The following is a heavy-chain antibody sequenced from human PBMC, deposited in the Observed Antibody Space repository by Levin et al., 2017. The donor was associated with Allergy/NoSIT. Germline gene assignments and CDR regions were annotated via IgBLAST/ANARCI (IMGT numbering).Heavy chain of an antibody. CDR2: ITGGGGNT. D-gene: IGHD6-19*01. Sequence: GGSLRLSCAASGFTFSSYAMTWVRQAPGKGPEWVATITGGGGNTYYADSVKGRFTISRDNSNNTLFLQMDTLRGEDTALYRCAKGGFAVAAHPWGRGTQVTVSS. CDR1: GFTFSSYA. CDR3: AKGGFAVAAHP. J-gene: IGHJ5*02. V-gene: IGHV3-23*01.